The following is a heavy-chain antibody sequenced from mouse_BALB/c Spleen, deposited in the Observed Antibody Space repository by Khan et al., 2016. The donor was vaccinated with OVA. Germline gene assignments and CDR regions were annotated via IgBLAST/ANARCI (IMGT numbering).Heavy chain of an antibody. CDR3: GRVGAYYRNDGCVAY. CDR2: INPNNGYT. D-gene: IGHD2-14*01. V-gene: IGHV1-4*01. CDR1: GYTFTSYT. Sequence: QVQLQQSGAELARPGASVKMSCKASGYTFTSYTIHWIKMRPGQGLEWIGYINPNNGYTNYNQKFKDKATLTADKSSTTAYIQLCNQTSDDSAVYNGGRVGAYYRNDGCVAYWGLGTLGTVSA. J-gene: IGHJ3*01.